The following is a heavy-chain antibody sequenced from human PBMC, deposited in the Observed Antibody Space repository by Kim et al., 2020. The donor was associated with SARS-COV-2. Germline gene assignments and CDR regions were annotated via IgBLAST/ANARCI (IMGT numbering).Heavy chain of an antibody. J-gene: IGHJ4*02. V-gene: IGHV1-69*02. CDR3: ARIYDFWSGPDLDY. D-gene: IGHD3-3*01. Sequence: AQKFQGRVTITADKSTSTAYMELSSLRSEDTAVYYCARIYDFWSGPDLDYWGQGTLVTVSS.